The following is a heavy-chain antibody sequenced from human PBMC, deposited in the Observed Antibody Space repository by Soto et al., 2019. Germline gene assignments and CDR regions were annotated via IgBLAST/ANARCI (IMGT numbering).Heavy chain of an antibody. Sequence: EVQLVESGGGLIQPGGSLRLSCAASGFTVSSNYMSWVRQAPGKGLEWVSVIYSGGSTYYADSVKGRFTISRDNSKNTLYLQMSGLRAGDTAVYYCAGVGPPPDRFLEWSDGYGMDVWGQGTTVTVSS. CDR3: AGVGPPPDRFLEWSDGYGMDV. CDR2: IYSGGST. CDR1: GFTVSSNY. V-gene: IGHV3-53*01. J-gene: IGHJ6*02. D-gene: IGHD3-3*01.